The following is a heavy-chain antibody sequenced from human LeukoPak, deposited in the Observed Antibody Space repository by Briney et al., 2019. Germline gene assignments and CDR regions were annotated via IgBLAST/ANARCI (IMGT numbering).Heavy chain of an antibody. V-gene: IGHV3-21*01. Sequence: GGSLRLSCAASGFTFSSYSMSWVRQAPGKGLEWVSSVSSSSSYIYYADSVKGRFTISRDNAKNSLYLQMNSLRAEDTAVYYCAIGTGDRWYDYWGQGTLVTVSS. J-gene: IGHJ4*02. CDR3: AIGTGDRWYDY. CDR1: GFTFSSYS. D-gene: IGHD4-23*01. CDR2: VSSSSSYI.